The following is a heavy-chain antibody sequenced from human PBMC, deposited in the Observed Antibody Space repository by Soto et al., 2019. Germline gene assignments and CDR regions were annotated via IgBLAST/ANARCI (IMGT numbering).Heavy chain of an antibody. CDR1: VFPFGANA. CDR3: ATEMGATQGPFDN. CDR2: LSNTGRRT. D-gene: IGHD1-26*01. Sequence: EVQVLESGGGLVQPGGSLRLSCVVSVFPFGANAMSWVRQAPGKGLEWVSGLSNTGRRTSYADSVKGRFNISRDNSENTVYLQMKSLRVEDTAVYYCATEMGATQGPFDNWGQGTLVTFSS. V-gene: IGHV3-23*01. J-gene: IGHJ4*02.